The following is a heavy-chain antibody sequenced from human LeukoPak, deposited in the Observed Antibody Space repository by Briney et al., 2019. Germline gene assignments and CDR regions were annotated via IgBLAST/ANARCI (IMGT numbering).Heavy chain of an antibody. CDR2: LYSSGYT. V-gene: IGHV3-66*01. CDR1: TFSVSTNY. CDR3: AKDLEQWLVHYYYYYGMDV. Sequence: GGSLRLSCAASTFSVSTNYMSWVRQAPGKGLEWISVLYSSGYTKYADSVRGRFSISRDNSENTLSLQMNSLRAEDTAVYYCAKDLEQWLVHYYYYYGMDVWGQGTTVTVSS. D-gene: IGHD6-19*01. J-gene: IGHJ6*02.